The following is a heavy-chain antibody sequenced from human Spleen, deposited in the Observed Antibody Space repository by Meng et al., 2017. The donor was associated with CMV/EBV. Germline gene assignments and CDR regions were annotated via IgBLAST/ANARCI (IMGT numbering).Heavy chain of an antibody. CDR2: IYSGGST. V-gene: IGHV3-66*02. Sequence: GESLKISCAASGFTVSSNYMSWVRQAPGKGLEWVSVIYSGGSTYYADSVKGRFTISRDNSKNTLYLQMNSLRAEDTAVYYCATGGYDVLTGNYFYYGMDVWGQGTAVTVSS. CDR1: GFTVSSNY. D-gene: IGHD3-9*01. J-gene: IGHJ6*02. CDR3: ATGGYDVLTGNYFYYGMDV.